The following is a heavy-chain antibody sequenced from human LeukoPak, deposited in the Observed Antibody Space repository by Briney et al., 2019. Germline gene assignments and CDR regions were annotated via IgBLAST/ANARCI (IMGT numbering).Heavy chain of an antibody. D-gene: IGHD3-22*01. CDR1: GFTFSSYS. CDR2: ISSSSSYI. Sequence: GGSLRLSCAASGFTFSSYSMNWVRQAPGKGLECVSSISSSSSYIYYADSVKGRFTISRDNAKNSLYLQMNSLRAEDTAVYYCARDRPLRYYYDSSGYIDYWGQGTLVTVSS. CDR3: ARDRPLRYYYDSSGYIDY. V-gene: IGHV3-21*01. J-gene: IGHJ4*02.